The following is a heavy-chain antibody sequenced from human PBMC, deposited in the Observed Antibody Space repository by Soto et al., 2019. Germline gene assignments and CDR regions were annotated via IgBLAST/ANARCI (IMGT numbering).Heavy chain of an antibody. CDR3: ARDLQLERSQTMDYYYYGMDV. D-gene: IGHD1-1*01. CDR1: GFTFSSYD. V-gene: IGHV3-13*01. Sequence: PGGSLRLSCAASGFTFSSYDMHWVRQATGIGLEWVSAIGTAGDTYYPGSVKGRFTISRENAKNALYLQMNSLRAGDTAVYYCARDLQLERSQTMDYYYYGMDVWGQGTTVTVS. CDR2: IGTAGDT. J-gene: IGHJ6*02.